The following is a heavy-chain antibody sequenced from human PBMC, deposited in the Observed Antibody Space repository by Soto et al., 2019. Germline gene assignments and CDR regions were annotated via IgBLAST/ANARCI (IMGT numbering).Heavy chain of an antibody. CDR3: ARELVVGPAEYFQH. Sequence: EVQLVESGGVLVQPGGSLRLSCAVSGFTFSRSWMSWVRQSPGKGLEWVANINGDGSERYYVDSVKGRFTISRDNAKNSLYLQMNSLRADDTAVYYCARELVVGPAEYFQHWGQGTLVTVSS. V-gene: IGHV3-7*01. CDR1: GFTFSRSW. D-gene: IGHD3-22*01. J-gene: IGHJ1*01. CDR2: INGDGSER.